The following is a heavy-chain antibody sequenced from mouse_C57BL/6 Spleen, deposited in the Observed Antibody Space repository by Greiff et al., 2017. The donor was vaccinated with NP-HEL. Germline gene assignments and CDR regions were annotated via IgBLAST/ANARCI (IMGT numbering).Heavy chain of an antibody. CDR3: AKSHYYGSLFDD. V-gene: IGHV1-55*01. Sequence: QVQLQQPGAELVKPGASVKMSCKASGYTFTSYWITWVKQRPGQGLEWIGDIYPGSGSTNYNEKFKSKATLTVDTSSSTAYMQLSSLTSEDSAVYYCAKSHYYGSLFDDWGQGTTLTVSS. CDR2: IYPGSGST. CDR1: GYTFTSYW. J-gene: IGHJ2*01. D-gene: IGHD1-1*01.